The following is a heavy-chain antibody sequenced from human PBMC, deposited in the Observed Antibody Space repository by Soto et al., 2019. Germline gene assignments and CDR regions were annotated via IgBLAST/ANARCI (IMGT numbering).Heavy chain of an antibody. D-gene: IGHD3-3*01. CDR2: IYYSGST. CDR3: ARDLRFLEWLEGGYMDV. CDR1: GGSISSSY. V-gene: IGHV4-59*01. Sequence: XXTLSLACTVSGGSISSSYGSWIPQPPGKGLEWIGYIYYSGSTNYNPSLKSRVTISVDTSKNQFSLKLSSVTAADKAVYYCARDLRFLEWLEGGYMDVWGKGTTVTVSS. J-gene: IGHJ6*03.